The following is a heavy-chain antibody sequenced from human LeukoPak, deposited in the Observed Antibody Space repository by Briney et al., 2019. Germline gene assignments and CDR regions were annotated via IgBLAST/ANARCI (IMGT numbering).Heavy chain of an antibody. CDR2: INHSGST. J-gene: IGHJ4*02. CDR1: GGSFSGYY. CDR3: ARGYYYDSSGYSDY. V-gene: IGHV4-34*01. D-gene: IGHD3-22*01. Sequence: SETLSLTCTVSGGSFSGYYWSWIRQPPGKGLEWIGEINHSGSTNYNPSLKSRVTISVDTSKNQFSLKLSSVTAADTAVYYCARGYYYDSSGYSDYWGQGTLVTVSS.